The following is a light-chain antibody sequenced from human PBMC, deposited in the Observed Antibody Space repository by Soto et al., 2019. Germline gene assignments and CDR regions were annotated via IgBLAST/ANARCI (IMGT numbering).Light chain of an antibody. J-gene: IGKJ1*01. CDR2: GAS. CDR1: QSVSSRY. V-gene: IGKV3-20*01. Sequence: ENLLTQSPGTLSLSPGERATLSCRASQSVSSRYLTWYQQKPGQAPRLLIYGASSRATGIPDRFSGSGSGTDLTLTISRVEPEDFAVYYCQHLDNSLTWTFGQGTKVEI. CDR3: QHLDNSLTWT.